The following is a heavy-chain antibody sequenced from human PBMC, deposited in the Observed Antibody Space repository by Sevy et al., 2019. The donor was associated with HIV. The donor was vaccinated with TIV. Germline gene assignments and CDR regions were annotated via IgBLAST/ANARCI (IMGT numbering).Heavy chain of an antibody. Sequence: GGSLRLSCGGSGFTFSSYWMSWVRQAPGKGLEWVANIKKDGSERYYVDSVKGRFTISRDNAKTSLYLQMNSLRTEDTAVYYCARDCSSSTCLWGLDVWGQGTTVTVSS. CDR2: IKKDGSER. V-gene: IGHV3-7*03. J-gene: IGHJ6*02. CDR3: ARDCSSSTCLWGLDV. CDR1: GFTFSSYW. D-gene: IGHD2-2*01.